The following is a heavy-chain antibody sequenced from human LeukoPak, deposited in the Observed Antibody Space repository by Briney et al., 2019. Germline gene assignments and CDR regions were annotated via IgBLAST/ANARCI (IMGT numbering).Heavy chain of an antibody. Sequence: PSETLSLTCAVYGGSFSGYYWSWIRQPPGKGLEWIGEINHSGSTNYNPSLKSRVTISMDTSKNQFSLNLNSVTAADTAVYYCARLWSTYCSSGSCPHQPNYWGQGTLVTVSS. CDR3: ARLWSTYCSSGSCPHQPNY. D-gene: IGHD2-15*01. V-gene: IGHV4-34*01. J-gene: IGHJ4*02. CDR2: INHSGST. CDR1: GGSFSGYY.